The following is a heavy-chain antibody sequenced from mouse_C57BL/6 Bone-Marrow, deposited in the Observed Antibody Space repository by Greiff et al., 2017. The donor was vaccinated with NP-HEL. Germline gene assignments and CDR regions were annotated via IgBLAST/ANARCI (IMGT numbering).Heavy chain of an antibody. J-gene: IGHJ2*01. CDR3: ARDTTVVATDY. V-gene: IGHV5-17*01. Sequence: DVMLVESGGGLVKPGGSLKLSCAASGFTFSDYGMHWVRQAPEKGLEWVAYISSGSSTIYYADTVKGRFTISRDNAKNTLFLQMTSLRSEDTAMYYCARDTTVVATDYWGQGTTLTVSS. CDR2: ISSGSSTI. D-gene: IGHD1-1*01. CDR1: GFTFSDYG.